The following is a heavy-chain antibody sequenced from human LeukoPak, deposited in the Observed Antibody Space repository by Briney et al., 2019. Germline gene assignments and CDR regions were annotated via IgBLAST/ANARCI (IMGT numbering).Heavy chain of an antibody. CDR2: IYYSEST. CDR1: GGSIGNYY. V-gene: IGHV4-59*12. D-gene: IGHD3-10*01. CDR3: ARVKIYGSGSYPSFDY. Sequence: PSETLSLTCTVSGGSIGNYYWSWIRQPPGKGLEWIGYIYYSESTNYNPSLKSRVTISVDTSKNQFSLKLSSVTAADTAVYYCARVKIYGSGSYPSFDYWGQGTLVTVSS. J-gene: IGHJ4*02.